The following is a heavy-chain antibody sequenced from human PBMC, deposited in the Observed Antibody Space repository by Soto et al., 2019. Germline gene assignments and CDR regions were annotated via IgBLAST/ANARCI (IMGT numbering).Heavy chain of an antibody. CDR2: INAGNGNT. V-gene: IGHV1-3*01. J-gene: IGHJ6*02. CDR1: GYTFTSYA. CDR3: ASGAGGAATIPSYYYYYYGMDV. Sequence: ASVKVSCKASGYTFTSYAMHWVRQAPGQRLEWMGWINAGNGNTKYSQKFQGRVTITRDTSASTAYMELSSLRSEDTAVYYCASGAGGAATIPSYYYYYYGMDVWGQGTTVTVSS. D-gene: IGHD6-25*01.